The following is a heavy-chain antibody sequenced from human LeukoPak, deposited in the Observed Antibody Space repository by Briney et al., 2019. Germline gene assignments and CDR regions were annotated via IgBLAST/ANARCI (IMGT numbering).Heavy chain of an antibody. CDR1: GFSFSVYW. J-gene: IGHJ4*02. CDR3: ARERIFSGYLQN. V-gene: IGHV3-74*01. CDR2: INSDGSST. D-gene: IGHD3-22*01. Sequence: GGSLRLSCAASGFSFSVYWMHWVRQAPGKGLVWVSRINSDGSSTSYADSVKGRFTISRDNAKNTLYLQMNSLRAEDTAVYYCARERIFSGYLQNWGQGTLVTVSS.